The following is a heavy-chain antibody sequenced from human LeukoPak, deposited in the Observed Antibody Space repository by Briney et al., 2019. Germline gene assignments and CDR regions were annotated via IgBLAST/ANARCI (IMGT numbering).Heavy chain of an antibody. CDR3: VRHDGRGGATMGAFDS. V-gene: IGHV4-39*01. CDR2: VYYGRTT. J-gene: IGHJ5*01. CDR1: AASFISSSHH. Sequence: SETLSLTCTVSAASFISSSHHWGWIRQSPGKGLECIETVYYGRTTYYNPSLDGRVTISLDTSANHFSLQLNSVTAAETAVYYCVRHDGRGGATMGAFDSWGQGSLVTVSS. D-gene: IGHD5-12*01.